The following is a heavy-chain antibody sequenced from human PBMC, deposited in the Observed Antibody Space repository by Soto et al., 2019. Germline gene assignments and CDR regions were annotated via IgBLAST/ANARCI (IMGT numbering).Heavy chain of an antibody. Sequence: QVQLVESGGGVVQPGRSLRLSCAASGFTFSSYDMHWVRQAPGKGLEWVAVLWSDGGNKNYAHSVKGRFTISRDNSKNTLYLQMDSLRAEDTAMYYCARDLEETRIDYWGQGTLVTVSS. CDR3: ARDLEETRIDY. J-gene: IGHJ4*02. CDR2: LWSDGGNK. D-gene: IGHD3-16*01. V-gene: IGHV3-33*01. CDR1: GFTFSSYD.